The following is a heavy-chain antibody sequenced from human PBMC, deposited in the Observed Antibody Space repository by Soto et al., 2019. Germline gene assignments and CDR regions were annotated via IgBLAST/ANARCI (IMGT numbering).Heavy chain of an antibody. Sequence: GASVKVSCKASGYTFTSYAMHWVRQAPGQRLEWMGWINAGNGNTKYSQKFQGRVTITRDTSACTAYMELSSLRSEDTAVYYCARGPYCSGGSCYADYWGQGTLVTVS. CDR2: INAGNGNT. V-gene: IGHV1-3*01. D-gene: IGHD2-15*01. CDR3: ARGPYCSGGSCYADY. J-gene: IGHJ4*02. CDR1: GYTFTSYA.